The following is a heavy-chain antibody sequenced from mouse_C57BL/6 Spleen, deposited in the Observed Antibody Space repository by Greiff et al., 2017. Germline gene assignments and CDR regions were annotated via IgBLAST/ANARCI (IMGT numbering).Heavy chain of an antibody. CDR2: IHPNSGST. J-gene: IGHJ2*01. Sequence: QVHVKQPGAELVKPGASVKLSCKASGYTFTSYWMHWVKQRPGQGLEWIGMIHPNSGSTNYNEKFKSKATLTVDKSSSTAYMQLSSLTSEDSAVYYCTRGGDYFDYWGQGTTRTVSS. CDR3: TRGGDYFDY. CDR1: GYTFTSYW. V-gene: IGHV1-64*01.